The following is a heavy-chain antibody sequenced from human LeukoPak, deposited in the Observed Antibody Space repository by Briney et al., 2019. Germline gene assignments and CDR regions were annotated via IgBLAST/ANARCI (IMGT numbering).Heavy chain of an antibody. D-gene: IGHD3-10*01. CDR2: IKQDGSEK. Sequence: PGGSLRLSCAASGFTFSSYWMSWVRQAPGKGLELVANIKQDGSEKYYVDSVKGRFTISRDNAKNSLYLQMNSPRAEDTAVYYCARDYYGSGSYYTEYYFDYWGQGTLVTVSS. J-gene: IGHJ4*02. CDR3: ARDYYGSGSYYTEYYFDY. V-gene: IGHV3-7*01. CDR1: GFTFSSYW.